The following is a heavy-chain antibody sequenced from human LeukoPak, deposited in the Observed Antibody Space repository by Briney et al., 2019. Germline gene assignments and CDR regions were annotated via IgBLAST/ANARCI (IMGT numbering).Heavy chain of an antibody. Sequence: GESLKISCKGSGYSFTSYWIGWVRQMPGKGLEWMGIIYPGDSDTRYSPSFQGQVTISADKSISTAYLQWSSLKASDTAMYYCARSPKGVGATTPYYYYYGMDVWGQGTTVTVSS. J-gene: IGHJ6*02. D-gene: IGHD1-26*01. CDR3: ARSPKGVGATTPYYYYYGMDV. CDR2: IYPGDSDT. CDR1: GYSFTSYW. V-gene: IGHV5-51*01.